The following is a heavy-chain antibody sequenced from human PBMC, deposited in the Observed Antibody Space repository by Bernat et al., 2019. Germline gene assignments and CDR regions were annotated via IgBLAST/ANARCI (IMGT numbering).Heavy chain of an antibody. CDR2: IGYDGNNE. D-gene: IGHD4-17*01. Sequence: QVQLVESGGAVVQPGRSLRLSCAASGFTFSSYGMHWVRQAPGEGLEWVALIGYDGNNEYYGDSVKGRFTISRDKFKNTLFLQMNSLRDEDTAVYYCVNTTGPYGDYAYYFDYWGRGTLVTVSS. J-gene: IGHJ4*02. CDR1: GFTFSSYG. CDR3: VNTTGPYGDYAYYFDY. V-gene: IGHV3-33*03.